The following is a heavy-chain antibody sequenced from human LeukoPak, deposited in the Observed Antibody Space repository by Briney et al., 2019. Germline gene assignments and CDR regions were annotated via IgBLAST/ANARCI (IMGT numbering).Heavy chain of an antibody. CDR3: ASSLWFGELLFDIDY. CDR1: GGSISSSSDY. V-gene: IGHV4-39*01. Sequence: SETLSLTCTVSGGSISSSSDYWGWIRQPPGKGLEWIGSIYYSGSTYYIPSLKSRVTISVDTSKNQFSLKLSSVTAADTAVYYCASSLWFGELLFDIDYWGQGTLVTVSS. CDR2: IYYSGST. J-gene: IGHJ4*02. D-gene: IGHD3-10*01.